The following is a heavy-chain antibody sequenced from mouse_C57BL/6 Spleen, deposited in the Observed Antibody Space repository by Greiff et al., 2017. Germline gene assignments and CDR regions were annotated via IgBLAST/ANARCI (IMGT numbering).Heavy chain of an antibody. CDR2: IDPSDSYT. CDR1: GYTFTSYW. Sequence: QVQLQQPGAELVKPGASVKLSCKASGYTFTSYWMQWVKQRPGQGLEWIGEIDPSDSYTNYNQKFKGKATLTVDTSSSTAYMQLSSRTSEDSAVYYCARGGYGSSAWFAYWGQGTLVTVSA. J-gene: IGHJ3*01. D-gene: IGHD1-1*01. V-gene: IGHV1-50*01. CDR3: ARGGYGSSAWFAY.